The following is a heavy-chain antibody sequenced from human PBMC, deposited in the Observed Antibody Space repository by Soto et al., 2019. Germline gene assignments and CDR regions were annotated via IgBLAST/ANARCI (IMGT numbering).Heavy chain of an antibody. Sequence: GXXVKVSCKASGYTFTRSYVHWVRQAPGQGLEWVXIINPXGGSKNSAQEXXGRVTVTXXTSTSTVFMELSSLNSDATAVYYCARDLLAANYWRKGTLVTVSS. CDR2: INPXGGSK. J-gene: IGHJ4*02. CDR3: ARDLLAANY. D-gene: IGHD2-15*01. CDR1: GYTFTRSY. V-gene: IGHV1-46*01.